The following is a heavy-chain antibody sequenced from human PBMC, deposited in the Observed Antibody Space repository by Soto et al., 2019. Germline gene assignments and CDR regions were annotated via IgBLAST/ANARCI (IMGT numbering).Heavy chain of an antibody. V-gene: IGHV5-51*01. J-gene: IGHJ6*02. D-gene: IGHD6-13*01. CDR1: GYSFTSYW. CDR2: IYPGDSDT. CDR3: ARTAAAGKYYYGMDV. Sequence: PGESLKISCKGSGYSFTSYWIGWVRQMPGKGLECMGIIYPGDSDTRYSPSFQGQVTISADKSISTAYLQWSSLKASGTAMYYCARTAAAGKYYYGMDVWGQGTTVTVSS.